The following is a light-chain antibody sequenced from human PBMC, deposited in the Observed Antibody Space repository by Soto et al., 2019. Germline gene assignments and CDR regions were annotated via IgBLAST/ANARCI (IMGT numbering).Light chain of an antibody. J-gene: IGKJ5*01. CDR2: AAS. CDR1: QGIGTW. Sequence: DIQMTQAPSSVFASVGDRVTITCRASQGIGTWLAWYQQKPGKAPSLLIYAASTLHSGVPSRFTGRGSGTAFTLTISSLQPEDSATYYCQHATSFPITFGQGTRLEMK. CDR3: QHATSFPIT. V-gene: IGKV1D-12*01.